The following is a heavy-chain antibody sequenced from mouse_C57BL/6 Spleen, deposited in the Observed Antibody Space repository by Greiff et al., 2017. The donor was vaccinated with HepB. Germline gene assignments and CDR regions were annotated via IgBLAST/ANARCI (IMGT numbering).Heavy chain of an antibody. V-gene: IGHV5-16*01. J-gene: IGHJ1*03. CDR3: ARDGDYSNYWYFDV. D-gene: IGHD2-5*01. CDR2: INYDGSST. CDR1: GFTFSDYY. Sequence: EVQVVESEGGLVQPGSSMKLSCTASGFTFSDYYMAWVRQVPEKGLEWVANINYDGSSTYYLDSLKSRFIISRDNAKNILYLQMSSLKSEDTATYYCARDGDYSNYWYFDVWGTGTTVTVSS.